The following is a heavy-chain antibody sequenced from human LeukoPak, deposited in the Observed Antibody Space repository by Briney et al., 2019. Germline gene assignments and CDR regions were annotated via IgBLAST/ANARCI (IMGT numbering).Heavy chain of an antibody. CDR2: IYYRGSA. D-gene: IGHD1-1*01. CDR1: GESFIDYI. J-gene: IGHJ5*02. V-gene: IGHV4-34*01. CDR3: ARAAPSNNVNDYGAPGVDSAAS. Sequence: SETLSLTCVVDGESFIDYIWSWIRQPPGKGLEWIGEIYYRGSAKYSPSLKSRVTVSVDTSKKQFSLKLGSVTAADTALYYCARAAPSNNVNDYGAPGVDSAASWGQGALITVSS.